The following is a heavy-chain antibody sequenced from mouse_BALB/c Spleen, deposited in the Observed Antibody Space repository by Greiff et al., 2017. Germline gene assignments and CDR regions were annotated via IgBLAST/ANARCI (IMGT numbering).Heavy chain of an antibody. J-gene: IGHJ3*01. D-gene: IGHD1-1*01. Sequence: EVNVVESGGGLVQPGGSRKLSCAASGFTFSSFGMHWVRQAPEKGLEWVAYISSGSSTIYYADTVKGRFTISRDNPKNTLFLQMTSLRSEDTAMYYCARPDYYGSSYGFAYWGQGTLVTVSA. V-gene: IGHV5-17*02. CDR3: ARPDYYGSSYGFAY. CDR1: GFTFSSFG. CDR2: ISSGSSTI.